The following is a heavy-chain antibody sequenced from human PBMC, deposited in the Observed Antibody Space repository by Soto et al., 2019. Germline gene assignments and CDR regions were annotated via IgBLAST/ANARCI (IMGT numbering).Heavy chain of an antibody. D-gene: IGHD2-2*01. Sequence: QVHLQESDPGLVKPSETLSLTCTVSGGTISSYYWSWIRQPPGKGLEWIGYIYYSGSTSYNPSLKSRVTISADTSKNQVSLNLNSVTAADTAVYYCARAPGASRFKFDSWGQGTLVAVSS. V-gene: IGHV4-59*01. CDR1: GGTISSYY. J-gene: IGHJ4*02. CDR2: IYYSGST. CDR3: ARAPGASRFKFDS.